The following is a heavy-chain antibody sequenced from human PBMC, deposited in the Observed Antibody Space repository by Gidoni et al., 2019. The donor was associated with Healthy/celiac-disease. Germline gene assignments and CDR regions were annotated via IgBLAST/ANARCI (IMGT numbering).Heavy chain of an antibody. CDR3: ARLGSFGRWLKASYWYFDL. V-gene: IGHV4-34*01. D-gene: IGHD3-10*01. J-gene: IGHJ2*01. CDR2: INHSGST. CDR1: GGSFSGYY. Sequence: QVQLQQWGAGLLKPSETLSLTCAVYGGSFSGYYWSWIRQPPGKGLEWIGEINHSGSTNYNPSLKSRVTISVDTSKNQFSLKLSSVTAADTAVYYCARLGSFGRWLKASYWYFDLWGRGTLVTVSS.